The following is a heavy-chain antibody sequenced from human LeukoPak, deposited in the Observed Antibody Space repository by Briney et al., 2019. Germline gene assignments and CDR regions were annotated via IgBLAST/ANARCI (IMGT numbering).Heavy chain of an antibody. CDR3: ATGGRGYSFG. D-gene: IGHD5-18*01. Sequence: ASVKVSCKASGYMFTGYYMHWVRQAPGQGLEWMGWINPNTGGTNYAQNFQGRVTMTRDTSMTTAYLELSSLRSDDTAVYYCATGGRGYSFGWGQGTLVTVSS. V-gene: IGHV1-2*02. CDR1: GYMFTGYY. J-gene: IGHJ4*02. CDR2: INPNTGGT.